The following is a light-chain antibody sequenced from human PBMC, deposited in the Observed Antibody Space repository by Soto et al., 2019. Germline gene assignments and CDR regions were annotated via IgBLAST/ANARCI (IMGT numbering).Light chain of an antibody. CDR3: CSYAGSSTLV. Sequence: QSALTQPASVSGSPGQSITISCTGTSSDVGSYKFVSWYQQHPVKAPKLMIYEGSKRPSGVSNRFSGSKSGNTASLTISGLQAEDAADDYCCSYAGSSTLVFGGGTKLSVL. CDR2: EGS. V-gene: IGLV2-23*01. J-gene: IGLJ2*01. CDR1: SSDVGSYKF.